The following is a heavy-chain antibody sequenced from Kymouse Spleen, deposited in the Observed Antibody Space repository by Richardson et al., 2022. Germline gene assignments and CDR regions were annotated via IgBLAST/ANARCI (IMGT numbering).Heavy chain of an antibody. Sequence: QVQLVQSGAEVKKPGASVKVSCKASGYTFTSYGISWVRQAPGQGLEWMGWISAYNGNTNYAQKLQGRVTMTTDTSTSTAYMELRSLRSDDTAVYYCARDGSPTYYDILTGYSPYYYYYYGMDVWGQGTTVTVSS. CDR1: GYTFTSYG. CDR2: ISAYNGNT. D-gene: IGHD3-9*01. J-gene: IGHJ6*02. V-gene: IGHV1-18*01. CDR3: ARDGSPTYYDILTGYSPYYYYYYGMDV.